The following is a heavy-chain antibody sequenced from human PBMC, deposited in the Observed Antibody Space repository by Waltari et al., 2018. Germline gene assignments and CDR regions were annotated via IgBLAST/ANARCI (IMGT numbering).Heavy chain of an antibody. D-gene: IGHD1-1*01. CDR2: ISSNEKTI. CDR3: ARGSLTTCCSNWFDP. Sequence: QVQMVESGGGVVQPEMSLTLSCAASGFAFKYYPIYWGRQAPDKGLEWVAVISSNEKTIYYADSVKGRFTISRDNSGNTAYLQMNSLRPDDTGVYYCARGSLTTCCSNWFDPGARAPWSPSPQ. V-gene: IGHV3-30*04. J-gene: IGHJ5*02. CDR1: GFAFKYYP.